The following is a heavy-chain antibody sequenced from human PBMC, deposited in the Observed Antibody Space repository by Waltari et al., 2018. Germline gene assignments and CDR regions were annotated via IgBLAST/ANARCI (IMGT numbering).Heavy chain of an antibody. V-gene: IGHV4-34*01. J-gene: IGHJ6*02. Sequence: QVELQQWGAGLLKPSGTLSPTCAVYGGPFSGYYWSWNRQPPGKGLEWIGDINHTGDTNYNPSLKSRVTISVDTSKSQFSLNMNSTTAADTAVYYCARGGRHYYYGMDVWGQGTTVTV. CDR1: GGPFSGYY. CDR3: ARGGRHYYYGMDV. CDR2: INHTGDT.